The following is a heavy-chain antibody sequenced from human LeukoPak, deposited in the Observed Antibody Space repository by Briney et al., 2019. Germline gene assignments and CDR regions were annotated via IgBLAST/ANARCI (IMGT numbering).Heavy chain of an antibody. Sequence: GESLKISCEGSGSSFTSYWIGWVRQLPGKGLEWMGIIYPGDSDTRYSPSFQGQVTISADKSISTAYLQWSSLKASDTAMYYCAIFGGYLGVTGAYYFDNWGQGTLVTVSS. CDR3: AIFGGYLGVTGAYYFDN. V-gene: IGHV5-51*01. J-gene: IGHJ4*02. D-gene: IGHD3-16*01. CDR2: IYPGDSDT. CDR1: GSSFTSYW.